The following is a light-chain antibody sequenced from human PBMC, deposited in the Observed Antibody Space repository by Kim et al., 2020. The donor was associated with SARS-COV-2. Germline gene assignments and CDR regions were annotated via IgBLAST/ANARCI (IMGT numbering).Light chain of an antibody. Sequence: GQPSSISCKSSQSLVLSDGNTYLTWFQQRPGQSPRRLIDKVSNRDSGVPDRFSGSGSGTDFTLKISRVEADDVGVYYCMQGSHSYTFGQGTKLEI. V-gene: IGKV2-30*02. CDR1: QSLVLSDGNTY. J-gene: IGKJ2*01. CDR3: MQGSHSYT. CDR2: KVS.